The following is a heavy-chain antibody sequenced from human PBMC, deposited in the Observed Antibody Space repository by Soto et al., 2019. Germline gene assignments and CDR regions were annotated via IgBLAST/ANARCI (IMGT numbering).Heavy chain of an antibody. Sequence: QVQLVQSGAEVKKPGSSVKVSCKASGGTFSSYAINWVRQAPGQGLEWMGGIIPIFGTANYAQKFQGRVTITADESTSTAYMELSSLRSEDTAVYYCARIPAAIPVLSVYYYYGMDVWGQGTTVTVSS. V-gene: IGHV1-69*01. CDR3: ARIPAAIPVLSVYYYYGMDV. CDR2: IIPIFGTA. J-gene: IGHJ6*02. CDR1: GGTFSSYA. D-gene: IGHD2-2*02.